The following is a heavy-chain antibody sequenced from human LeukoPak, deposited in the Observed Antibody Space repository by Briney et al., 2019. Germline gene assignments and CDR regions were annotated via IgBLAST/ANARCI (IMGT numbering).Heavy chain of an antibody. CDR3: ARAPPVAGLSYYYGMDV. D-gene: IGHD6-19*01. J-gene: IGHJ6*02. V-gene: IGHV3-21*01. CDR1: GFTFSSYS. CDR2: ISSSSSYI. Sequence: GGSLRLSCAASGFTFSSYSMNWVRQAPGKGLEWVSSISSSSSYIYYADSVKGRFTISRGNAKNSLYLQMNSLRAEDTAVYYCARAPPVAGLSYYYGMDVWGQGTTVTVSS.